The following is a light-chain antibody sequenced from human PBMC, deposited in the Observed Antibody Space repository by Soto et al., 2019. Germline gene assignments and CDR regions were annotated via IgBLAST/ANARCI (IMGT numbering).Light chain of an antibody. CDR2: GAS. CDR3: QQSYSTPYT. V-gene: IGKV1-39*01. J-gene: IGKJ2*01. Sequence: DIQMTQSPSSLSASVGDRHTITCRASQSISSYLNWYQQKPGKAPKLLIYGASSLQSGVPSRFSGSGSGTDFTLTISSLQPEDFASYYCQQSYSTPYTFGQGTKLEIK. CDR1: QSISSY.